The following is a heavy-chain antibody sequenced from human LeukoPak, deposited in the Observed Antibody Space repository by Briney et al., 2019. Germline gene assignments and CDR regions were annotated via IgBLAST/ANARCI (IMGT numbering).Heavy chain of an antibody. CDR3: ARHLNIGRLAPTALAYYMDV. J-gene: IGHJ6*03. Sequence: GESLKISCKGSGYSFTSYWIGWVRQMPGKGLEWMGIIYPGDSDTRYSPSFQGQVTISADKSISTAYLRWSSLKASDTAMYYCARHLNIGRLAPTALAYYMDVWGKGTTVTVSS. V-gene: IGHV5-51*01. CDR2: IYPGDSDT. D-gene: IGHD2-15*01. CDR1: GYSFTSYW.